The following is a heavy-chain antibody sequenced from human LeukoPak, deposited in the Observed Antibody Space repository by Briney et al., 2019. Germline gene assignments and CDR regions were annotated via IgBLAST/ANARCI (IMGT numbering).Heavy chain of an antibody. CDR3: ARYPGALDI. CDR2: ISSSGSTI. Sequence: GGSLRLSCAASGFTFRTYEMNWVRQAPGKGLEWVSHISSSGSTIYYADSVKGRFAISRDDAKNSLYLQMNSLRAEDTAVYYCARYPGALDIWGQGTMVTVSS. D-gene: IGHD3-10*01. CDR1: GFTFRTYE. V-gene: IGHV3-48*03. J-gene: IGHJ3*02.